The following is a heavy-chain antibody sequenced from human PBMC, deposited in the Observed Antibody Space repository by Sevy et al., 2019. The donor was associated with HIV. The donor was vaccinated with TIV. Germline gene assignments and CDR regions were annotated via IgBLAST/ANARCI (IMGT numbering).Heavy chain of an antibody. CDR1: GFTFSSYG. Sequence: GGSLRLSCAASGFTFSSYGMHWVRQAPGKGLEWVAVISYDGRNKYYADSVKGRFTISRDNSKNTLYLQMNSLRAEDTAVYYCAKRVAGTTTNYGMDVWGQGTTVTVSS. CDR3: AKRVAGTTTNYGMDV. D-gene: IGHD6-19*01. J-gene: IGHJ6*02. CDR2: ISYDGRNK. V-gene: IGHV3-30*18.